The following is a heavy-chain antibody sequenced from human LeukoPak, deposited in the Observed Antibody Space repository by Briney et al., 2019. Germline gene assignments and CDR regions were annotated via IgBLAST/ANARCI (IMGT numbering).Heavy chain of an antibody. CDR2: ISGSGGST. CDR1: GFTFSSYA. CDR3: AKDQRGAIVGATKGAFDI. J-gene: IGHJ3*02. V-gene: IGHV3-23*01. D-gene: IGHD1-26*01. Sequence: GGSLRLSCAASGFTFSSYAMSWVRQAPGKGLEWVSAISGSGGSTYYADSVKGRFTISRDNSKNTPYLQMNSLRAEDTAVYYCAKDQRGAIVGATKGAFDIWGQGTMITVSS.